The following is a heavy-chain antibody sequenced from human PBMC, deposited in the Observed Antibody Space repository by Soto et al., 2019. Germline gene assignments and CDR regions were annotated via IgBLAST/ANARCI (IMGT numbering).Heavy chain of an antibody. V-gene: IGHV3-30*18. J-gene: IGHJ4*02. CDR2: ISYDGSNQ. CDR1: GFTFNIYG. CDR3: AKDQASGQGSFDS. Sequence: VKLVESGGGVVQPGGSLRLSCAASGFTFNIYGMHWVRQAPDKGLEWVALISYDGSNQYYADSVKGRFTISRDNSKKTLFLQMNSLRADDTAVYYCAKDQASGQGSFDSWGQGTLVTVSS.